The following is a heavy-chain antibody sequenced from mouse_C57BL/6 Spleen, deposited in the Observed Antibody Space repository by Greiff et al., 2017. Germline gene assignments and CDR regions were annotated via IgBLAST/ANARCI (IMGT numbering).Heavy chain of an antibody. V-gene: IGHV14-1*01. CDR3: TPFIAAGPWFAD. CDR1: GFNIKDYY. CDR2: IDPDDGDT. Sequence: VQLQQSGAELVRPGASVKLSCTASGFNIKDYYMHWVQQRPEQGLEWIGRIDPDDGDTEYAAKFQGKATMTADTSSNTAYLQHSRLTSEDTAVYYSTPFIAAGPWFADWGQGALVTVAA. D-gene: IGHD1-1*01. J-gene: IGHJ3*01.